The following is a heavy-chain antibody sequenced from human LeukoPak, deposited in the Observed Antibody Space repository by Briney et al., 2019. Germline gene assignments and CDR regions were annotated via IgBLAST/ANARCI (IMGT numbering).Heavy chain of an antibody. V-gene: IGHV3-7*01. J-gene: IGHJ3*02. Sequence: GGSLRLSCAASGFTFSSYWMSWVRQAPGKGLEWVANIKQDGSEKYYVDSVRGRFTISSDNAKNSLYLQMNSLRAEDTAVYYCARDEGIAAAGTDAFDIWGQGTMVTVSS. CDR3: ARDEGIAAAGTDAFDI. D-gene: IGHD6-13*01. CDR2: IKQDGSEK. CDR1: GFTFSSYW.